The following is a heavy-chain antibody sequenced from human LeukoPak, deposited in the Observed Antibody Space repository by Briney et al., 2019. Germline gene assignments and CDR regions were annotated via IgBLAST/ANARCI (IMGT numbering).Heavy chain of an antibody. CDR1: GGSISSGSHY. CDR2: IYTSGST. V-gene: IGHV4-39*01. D-gene: IGHD1-26*01. Sequence: PSETLSLTCTVSGGSISSGSHYWGWIRQPPGKGLEWIGSIYTSGSTYYNPSLKSRVTISVDTSKNQFSLKVSSVTAADTAVYHCARRSTDFSVGPTTGLFDYWGQGTLVTVSS. J-gene: IGHJ4*02. CDR3: ARRSTDFSVGPTTGLFDY.